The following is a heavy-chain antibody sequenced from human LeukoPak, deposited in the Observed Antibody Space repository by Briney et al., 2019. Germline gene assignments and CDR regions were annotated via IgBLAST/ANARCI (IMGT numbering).Heavy chain of an antibody. J-gene: IGHJ4*02. Sequence: GRSLRLSCAASGFTFDDYAVHWVRQAPGKGLEWVSGLSWNGATVGYADSVKGRFTISRDNIKNSLYPQMSSLKTEDTALYYCAKDIGIALRGATFENWGQGTLVTVSS. CDR3: AKDIGIALRGATFEN. D-gene: IGHD3-10*01. V-gene: IGHV3-9*01. CDR1: GFTFDDYA. CDR2: LSWNGATV.